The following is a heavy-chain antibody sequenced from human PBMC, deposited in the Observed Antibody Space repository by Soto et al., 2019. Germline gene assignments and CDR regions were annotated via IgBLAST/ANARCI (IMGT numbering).Heavy chain of an antibody. J-gene: IGHJ4*02. V-gene: IGHV4-59*01. CDR2: IYYSGIT. Sequence: SETLSLTCTVSGGSISSYYWSWIRQPPGKGPEWIGYIYYSGITNYNPSLKSRVTISVDTSKNQFSLKLSSVTAADTAVYYCARVTGIKYVLDYWGQGTLVTV. D-gene: IGHD7-27*01. CDR3: ARVTGIKYVLDY. CDR1: GGSISSYY.